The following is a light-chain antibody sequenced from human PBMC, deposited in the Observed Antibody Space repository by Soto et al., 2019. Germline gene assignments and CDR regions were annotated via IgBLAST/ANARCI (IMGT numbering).Light chain of an antibody. J-gene: IGKJ5*01. CDR2: GAS. CDR1: QSVNSD. CDR3: QQYNNWPPYT. Sequence: DIVMTQSPATLSVSPGDRATLSYTASQSVNSDLAWYQQKPGQSPRLLIYGASTRATGIPARFSGSGSGTEFTLTISSLQSEDFAIYYCQQYNNWPPYTFGQGTRLEIK. V-gene: IGKV3-15*01.